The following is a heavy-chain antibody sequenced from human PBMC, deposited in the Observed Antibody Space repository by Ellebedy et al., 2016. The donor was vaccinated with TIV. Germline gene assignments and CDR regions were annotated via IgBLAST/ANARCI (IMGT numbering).Heavy chain of an antibody. J-gene: IGHJ4*02. V-gene: IGHV3-23*01. CDR2: ISGSGGST. Sequence: GESLKISXAASGFTFSSYAMSWVRQAPGKGLEWVSAISGSGGSTYYADSVKGRFTISRDNSKNTLYLQMNSLRAEDTAVYYCAKASDRYYFDYWGQGTLVTVSS. CDR3: AKASDRYYFDY. CDR1: GFTFSSYA.